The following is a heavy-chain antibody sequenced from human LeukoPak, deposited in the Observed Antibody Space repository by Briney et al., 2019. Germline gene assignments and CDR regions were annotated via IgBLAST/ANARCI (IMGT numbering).Heavy chain of an antibody. CDR3: ARASLSSSWYTPSEPYYYYYGMDV. CDR1: GGTFSSYA. V-gene: IGHV1-69*13. J-gene: IGHJ6*04. Sequence: SVKVSCKASGGTFSSYAISWVRQAPGQGLEWMGGIIPIFGTANYAQKFQGRVTITADESTSTAYMELSSLRSEDTAVYYCARASLSSSWYTPSEPYYYYYGMDVWGKGTTVTVSS. CDR2: IIPIFGTA. D-gene: IGHD6-13*01.